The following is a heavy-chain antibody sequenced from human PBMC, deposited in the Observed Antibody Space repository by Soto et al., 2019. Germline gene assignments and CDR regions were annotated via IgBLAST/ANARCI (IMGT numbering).Heavy chain of an antibody. V-gene: IGHV4-30-4*01. D-gene: IGHD5-18*01. CDR3: ASLQLWSGDNWSDP. CDR2: IYYSGST. Sequence: SETLSLTCTVSGGSISIGDYYWSWIRQSPGKGLEWIGYIYYSGSTYYNPSRKSRVTISVDTSKNQFSLKLSSVTAADKAVYYCASLQLWSGDNWSDPWGQGTLVTVSS. CDR1: GGSISIGDYY. J-gene: IGHJ5*02.